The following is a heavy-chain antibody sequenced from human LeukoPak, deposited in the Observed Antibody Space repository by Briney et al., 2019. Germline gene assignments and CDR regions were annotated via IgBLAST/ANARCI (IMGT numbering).Heavy chain of an antibody. Sequence: AGRSLRLSCAASGFTFSSYGMHWVRQAPGKGLEWVAVIWYDGSNKFYADSAKGRFTISRDNSKNTLYLQMNSLRAEDTAVYYCARDYGDAFDVWGQGTMVTVSS. CDR3: ARDYGDAFDV. V-gene: IGHV3-33*01. CDR2: IWYDGSNK. CDR1: GFTFSSYG. D-gene: IGHD4-17*01. J-gene: IGHJ3*01.